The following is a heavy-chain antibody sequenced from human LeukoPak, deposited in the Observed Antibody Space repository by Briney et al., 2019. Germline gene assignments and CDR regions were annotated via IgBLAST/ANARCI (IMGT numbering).Heavy chain of an antibody. CDR2: INPSGTST. CDR3: ARDLVPVDYYYGMDV. Sequence: ASVKVPCKASGYTFTSYYMHWVRQAPGQGLQWMGIINPSGTSTSYAQKFQGRVIMTRDTSTSTVYMELSSLRSEDTAVYYCARDLVPVDYYYGMDVWGQGTTVTVSS. V-gene: IGHV1-46*01. D-gene: IGHD2-2*01. J-gene: IGHJ6*02. CDR1: GYTFTSYY.